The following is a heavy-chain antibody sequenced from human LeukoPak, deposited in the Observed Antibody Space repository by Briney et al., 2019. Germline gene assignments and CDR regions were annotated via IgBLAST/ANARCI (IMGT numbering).Heavy chain of an antibody. CDR3: PRGGYSSGYWFDP. D-gene: IGHD5-18*01. CDR2: IYRGDSK. Sequence: GGSLRLSCAASGFTVSSNYMIWLRQAPGKGLEGGSFIYRGDSKSSPDSLNSRFTISRDNHKNTQYLQMTSLRADDTDVYYCPRGGYSSGYWFDPWGQGTLVTVSS. V-gene: IGHV3-53*01. J-gene: IGHJ5*02. CDR1: GFTVSSNY.